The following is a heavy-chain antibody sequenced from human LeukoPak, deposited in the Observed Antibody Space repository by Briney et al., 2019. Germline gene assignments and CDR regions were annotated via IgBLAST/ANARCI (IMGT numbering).Heavy chain of an antibody. D-gene: IGHD3-10*01. CDR3: TRHPQSNYYGSGYYYYYGMDV. J-gene: IGHJ6*02. Sequence: PGGSLRLSCAASGFSFSSYAMSWVRQAPGKGLEWVSGISSSGGSPYYADSVQGRFTISRDNSKNTLYLQMNSLRAEDTAVYYCTRHPQSNYYGSGYYYYYGMDVWGQGTTVTVSS. CDR2: ISSSGGSP. V-gene: IGHV3-23*01. CDR1: GFSFSSYA.